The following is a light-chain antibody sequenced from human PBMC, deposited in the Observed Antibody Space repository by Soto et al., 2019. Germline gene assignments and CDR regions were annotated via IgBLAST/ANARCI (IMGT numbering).Light chain of an antibody. CDR3: QQYYSTVIT. CDR2: WAS. Sequence: DIVMTQSPDSLPVSLGERATINCKSSQSVLYSSNNKNYLAWYQQKPGQPPKLLIYWASTRESGVPDRFSGSGSGTDFTLTISSLQAEDVAVYYCQQYYSTVITFGQGTRLEIK. CDR1: QSVLYSSNNKNY. J-gene: IGKJ5*01. V-gene: IGKV4-1*01.